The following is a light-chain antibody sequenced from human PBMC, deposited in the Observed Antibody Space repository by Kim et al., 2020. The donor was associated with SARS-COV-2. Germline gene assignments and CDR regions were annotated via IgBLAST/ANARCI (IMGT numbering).Light chain of an antibody. CDR2: AAS. V-gene: IGKV3-20*01. Sequence: EIVLTQSPGTLSLSPGERATLFCRASQSVSSTSLAWYQQKPGQAPRLLIYAASSRASGIPGRFSGSGSGTDFTLTISRLQPEDFAVYFCQQFKSSPVTFGQGTRLEIK. CDR1: QSVSSTS. J-gene: IGKJ5*01. CDR3: QQFKSSPVT.